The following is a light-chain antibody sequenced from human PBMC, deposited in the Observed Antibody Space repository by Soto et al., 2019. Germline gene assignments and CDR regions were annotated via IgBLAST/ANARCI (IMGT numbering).Light chain of an antibody. CDR3: SSYTTSSSLRV. CDR2: EVS. V-gene: IGLV2-14*01. J-gene: IGLJ2*01. Sequence: QYALTQPASVSGSPGQSITISCTGTSSDVGGYNYVSWYQQHPGKAPKLMIYEVSNRPSGVSDRFSGSKSANTASLTISGLQAEDEADYYCSSYTTSSSLRVFGGGTKLTVL. CDR1: SSDVGGYNY.